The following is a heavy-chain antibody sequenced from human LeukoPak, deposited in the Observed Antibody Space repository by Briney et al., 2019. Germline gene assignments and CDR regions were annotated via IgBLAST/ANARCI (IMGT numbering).Heavy chain of an antibody. D-gene: IGHD3-10*01. J-gene: IGHJ3*02. Sequence: ASVKVSCKVSGYTLTELSMHWVRHAPGKGLEWMGGFDPEDGETIYAQKFQGRVTMTEDTSTDTAYMELSSLRSEDTAVYYCATLMVRGVTDAFDIWGQGTMVTVSS. CDR3: ATLMVRGVTDAFDI. V-gene: IGHV1-24*01. CDR1: GYTLTELS. CDR2: FDPEDGET.